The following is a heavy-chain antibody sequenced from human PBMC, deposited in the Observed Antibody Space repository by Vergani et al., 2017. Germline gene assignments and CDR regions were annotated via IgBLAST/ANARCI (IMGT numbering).Heavy chain of an antibody. CDR3: ARDRMDIVATTTYYYYYYGMDV. CDR2: IYSGGST. CDR1: GFTVSSNY. D-gene: IGHD5-12*01. Sequence: EVQLVESGGGLVQPGGSLRLSCAASGFTVSSNYMSWVRQAPGKGLEWVSVIYSGGSTYYADSVKGRFTISRHNSKNTLYLQMNSLIAEDTAVYYCARDRMDIVATTTYYYYYYGMDVWGQGTTVTVSS. V-gene: IGHV3-53*04. J-gene: IGHJ6*02.